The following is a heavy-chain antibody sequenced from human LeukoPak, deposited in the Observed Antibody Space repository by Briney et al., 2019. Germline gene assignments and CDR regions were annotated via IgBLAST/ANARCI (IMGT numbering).Heavy chain of an antibody. CDR1: GGSSRGSS. V-gene: IGHV4-34*01. CDR3: ARGRLLWFGELRTYYFDY. J-gene: IGHJ4*02. D-gene: IGHD3-10*01. Sequence: SETLSLTCAVYGGSSRGSSWSWSRDPPGKGLEWIGEINHSGNTNYNPTLKSRVTISGDTSKNQFSLKLSSVTAAGTAVYYCARGRLLWFGELRTYYFDYWGQGTLVTVSS. CDR2: INHSGNT.